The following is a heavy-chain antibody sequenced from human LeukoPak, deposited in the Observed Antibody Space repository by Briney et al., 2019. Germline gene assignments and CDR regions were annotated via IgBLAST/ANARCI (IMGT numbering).Heavy chain of an antibody. CDR2: IYYSGST. D-gene: IGHD3-10*01. V-gene: IGHV4-39*01. Sequence: NTSETLSLTCTVSGGSISSSSYYWGWVRQPPGKGLEWIGSIYYSGSTYYNPSLKSRVTISVDTSKNQFSLKLSSVTAADTAVYYCARQSLTMVRGLYWGQGTLVTVSS. CDR3: ARQSLTMVRGLY. J-gene: IGHJ4*02. CDR1: GGSISSSSYY.